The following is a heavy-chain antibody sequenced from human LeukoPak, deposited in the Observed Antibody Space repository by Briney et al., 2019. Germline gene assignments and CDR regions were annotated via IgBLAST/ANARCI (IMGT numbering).Heavy chain of an antibody. Sequence: SETLSLTCTVSGGSISSSSYYWGWIRQPPGKGLEWIVNIYYSGTTYYNPSLKSRVTIFVDTSKNQFSLKMSSVTAADTAVYYCARDRFRIGAFDIWGQGTMVTVSS. D-gene: IGHD2/OR15-2a*01. CDR1: GGSISSSSYY. V-gene: IGHV4-39*02. J-gene: IGHJ3*02. CDR3: ARDRFRIGAFDI. CDR2: IYYSGTT.